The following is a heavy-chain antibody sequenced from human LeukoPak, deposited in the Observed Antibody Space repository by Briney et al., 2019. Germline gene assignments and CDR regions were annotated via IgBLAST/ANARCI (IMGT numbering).Heavy chain of an antibody. D-gene: IGHD3-22*01. CDR2: MNPNSGNT. J-gene: IGHJ3*02. Sequence: ASVKVSCKASGYTFTSYDINWVRQATGQGLEWMGWMNPNSGNTGYAQKFQGRVTITRNTSISTAYMELSSLRSEDTAVYYCARFSGSHDAFDIWGQGTMATVSS. CDR1: GYTFTSYD. V-gene: IGHV1-8*03. CDR3: ARFSGSHDAFDI.